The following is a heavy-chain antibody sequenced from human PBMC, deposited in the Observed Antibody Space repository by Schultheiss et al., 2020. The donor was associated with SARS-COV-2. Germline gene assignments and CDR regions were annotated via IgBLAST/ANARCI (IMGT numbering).Heavy chain of an antibody. Sequence: GESLKISCAASGFTFNNYAMGWVRQAPGKGLEWVSAISGSGGSTYYADSVKGRFTISRDNSKNTLYLQMNSLRAEDTAVYYCAKGQLELRGSFDPWGQGTLVTVSS. J-gene: IGHJ5*02. CDR1: GFTFNNYA. V-gene: IGHV3-23*01. D-gene: IGHD1-1*01. CDR2: ISGSGGST. CDR3: AKGQLELRGSFDP.